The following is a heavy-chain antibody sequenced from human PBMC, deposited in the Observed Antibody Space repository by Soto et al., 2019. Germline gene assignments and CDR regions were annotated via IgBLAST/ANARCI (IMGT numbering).Heavy chain of an antibody. CDR1: GFTVSSKY. CDR3: TRDDVHCNGGRCYGAPMDV. CDR2: IQSGGST. V-gene: IGHV3-66*01. Sequence: EVQLVESGGDLVQPGGSLRLSCAASGFTVSSKYMSWVRQAPGRGLEWVSLIQSGGSTYYAGSVKGRFTISRDYSENTLFLQMNSLRVEDTAVYYRTRDDVHCNGGRCYGAPMDVWGKGTTVTVSA. J-gene: IGHJ6*04. D-gene: IGHD2-15*01.